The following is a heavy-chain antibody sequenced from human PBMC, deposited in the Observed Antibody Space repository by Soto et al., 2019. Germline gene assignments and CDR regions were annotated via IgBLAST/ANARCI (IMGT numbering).Heavy chain of an antibody. D-gene: IGHD3-10*01. CDR1: GGSITSGGYY. CDR3: AGDYFTMVRGVTLTFYYYCGMEV. Sequence: QVQLQESGPGLLKPSQPLSLTCTVPGGSITSGGYYCSWIRQHPGKDLEWIGYLNYSGSTYYNPSLKSRVTISVDTSNNQFSLKLSSVTAADTAVYYCAGDYFTMVRGVTLTFYYYCGMEVWGQGTTVTVSS. V-gene: IGHV4-31*03. CDR2: LNYSGST. J-gene: IGHJ6*02.